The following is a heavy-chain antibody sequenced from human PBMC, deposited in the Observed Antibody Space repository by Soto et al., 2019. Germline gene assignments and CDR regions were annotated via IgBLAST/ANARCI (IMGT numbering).Heavy chain of an antibody. Sequence: QVQLQDSGPGLVKPSQTLSLTCTVSGGSISSGGYYWSWIRQPPGKGLDWIGYIYFSGSTYYNPSLKSRVTISVDTSKNQFSLKLSSVTAADTAVYYWARATPDDYGDYGFFDSWGQGTLVTVSS. CDR3: ARATPDDYGDYGFFDS. D-gene: IGHD4-17*01. CDR2: IYFSGST. J-gene: IGHJ4*02. CDR1: GGSISSGGYY. V-gene: IGHV4-31*03.